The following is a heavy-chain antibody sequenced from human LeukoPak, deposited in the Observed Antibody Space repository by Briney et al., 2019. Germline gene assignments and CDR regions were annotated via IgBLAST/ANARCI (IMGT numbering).Heavy chain of an antibody. CDR1: GYTFTGYY. CDR3: ARERGIVATAKGFHY. D-gene: IGHD5-12*01. CDR2: INPNSGGT. Sequence: ASVKVSCKASGYTFTGYYLHWVRQAPGQGLEWMGWINPNSGGTKYAQKFQGRVTMTRDTSTSTVYMELSSLRSEDTAVYYCARERGIVATAKGFHYWGQGTLVTVSS. V-gene: IGHV1-2*02. J-gene: IGHJ4*02.